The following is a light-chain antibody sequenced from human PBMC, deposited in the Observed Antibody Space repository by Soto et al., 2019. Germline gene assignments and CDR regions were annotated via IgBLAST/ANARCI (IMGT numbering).Light chain of an antibody. CDR1: NIGSNS. J-gene: IGLJ2*01. V-gene: IGLV3-21*04. CDR2: YDS. CDR3: QVWDSSSDLVV. Sequence: SYELTQPPSVSVAPGKTARVTCGGNNIGSNSVHWYQQKPGQAPVVVIYYDSDRPSGIPERFSGSNSGNTATLTISRVEAGDEADYYCQVWDSSSDLVVFGGGTQLTVL.